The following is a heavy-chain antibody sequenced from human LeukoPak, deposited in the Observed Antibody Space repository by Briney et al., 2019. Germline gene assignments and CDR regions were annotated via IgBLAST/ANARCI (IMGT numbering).Heavy chain of an antibody. CDR2: ISGSGGST. V-gene: IGHV3-23*01. D-gene: IGHD7-27*01. J-gene: IGHJ6*03. Sequence: GGSLRLSCAASGFTFSSSAMNWVRQAPGKGLQWVSAISGSGGSTYYADSVKGRFTISRDNSKNTLYLQMNSLRAEDTAVYYCAKDSLTGPYYMDVWGKGTTVTVSS. CDR3: AKDSLTGPYYMDV. CDR1: GFTFSSSA.